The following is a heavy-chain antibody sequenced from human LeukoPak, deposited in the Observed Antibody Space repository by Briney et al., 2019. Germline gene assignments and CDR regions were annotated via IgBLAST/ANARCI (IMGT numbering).Heavy chain of an antibody. CDR3: AKAPYSSWFPYFDY. CDR2: ISYDGSNK. J-gene: IGHJ4*02. Sequence: GGSLRLSCAASGFTFSSYGMHWVRQAPGKGLEWVAVISYDGSNKYYADSVKSRFTISRDNSKNTLYLQMNSLRAEDTAVYYCAKAPYSSWFPYFDYWGQGTLVTVSS. CDR1: GFTFSSYG. V-gene: IGHV3-30*18. D-gene: IGHD6-13*01.